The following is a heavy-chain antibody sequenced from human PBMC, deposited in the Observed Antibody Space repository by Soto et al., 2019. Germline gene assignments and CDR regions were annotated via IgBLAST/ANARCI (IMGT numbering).Heavy chain of an antibody. V-gene: IGHV3-11*06. CDR2: ISSSSSYT. Sequence: QVQLVESGGGLVKPGGSLRLSCAASGFTFSDYYMSWIRQAPGKGLEWVSYISSSSSYTNYADSVKGRFTISRDNAKNSLYLQMNSLRAEDTAVYYWARDYFTYDYVWGSDRYLDYWCQGTLVTVSS. J-gene: IGHJ4*02. CDR1: GFTFSDYY. CDR3: ARDYFTYDYVWGSDRYLDY. D-gene: IGHD3-16*02.